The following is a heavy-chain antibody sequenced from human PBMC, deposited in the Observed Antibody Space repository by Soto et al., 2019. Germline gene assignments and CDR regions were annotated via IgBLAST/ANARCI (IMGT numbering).Heavy chain of an antibody. CDR1: GFAFNYYG. V-gene: IGHV3-30*03. Sequence: QVHLVESGGGVVQPGRSLRLSCAASGFAFNYYGMHWVRQAPGKGLEWVALISYDERYKDYPASVKGRFTISRDNSKNTLYLQINSLRAEDTAVYYCAIVAHELYYFDHCGQGTLGTVSS. D-gene: IGHD1-7*01. CDR2: ISYDERYK. CDR3: AIVAHELYYFDH. J-gene: IGHJ4*02.